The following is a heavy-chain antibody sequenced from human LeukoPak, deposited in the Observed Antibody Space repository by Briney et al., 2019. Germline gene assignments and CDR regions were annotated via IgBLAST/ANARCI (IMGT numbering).Heavy chain of an antibody. CDR3: ARAPVGATTPRYYYYYMDV. D-gene: IGHD1-26*01. V-gene: IGHV1-46*01. J-gene: IGHJ6*03. Sequence: ASVKVSCKASGYTFTAYYIHWVRQAPGQGLEWMGIINPSGGRTSYAQKFQGRVTMTRDMSTSTVYMELSSLRSEDTAVYYCARAPVGATTPRYYYYYMDVWGKGTTVTVSS. CDR2: INPSGGRT. CDR1: GYTFTAYY.